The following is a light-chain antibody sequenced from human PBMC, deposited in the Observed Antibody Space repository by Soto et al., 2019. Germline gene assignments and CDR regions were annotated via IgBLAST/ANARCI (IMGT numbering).Light chain of an antibody. CDR3: QQYNLWPPET. J-gene: IGKJ1*01. CDR2: GAS. V-gene: IGKV3-15*01. CDR1: QSVSTD. Sequence: EIVLTQSPATLSSSPGETATLSCRASQSVSTDLAWYQQRPGQAPRLLIFGASTRATGIPARFTGSGSGTEFILTISSLQSEDSAVYYCQQYNLWPPETFGQGTKVDIK.